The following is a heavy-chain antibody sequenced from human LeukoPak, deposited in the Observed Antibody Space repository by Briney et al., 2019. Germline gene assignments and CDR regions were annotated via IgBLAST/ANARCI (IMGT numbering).Heavy chain of an antibody. V-gene: IGHV4-4*09. J-gene: IGHJ5*02. Sequence: KPSETLSLTCTVSGGSNNSYYWSWLRQPPGKGLEWIGYTHPSGNTNYSPSLKSRVTISIDTSRNQFSLKLSSVTAADTAVYYCARKAPKKGWFDPWGQGTLVTVSS. CDR2: THPSGNT. CDR3: ARKAPKKGWFDP. CDR1: GGSNNSYY.